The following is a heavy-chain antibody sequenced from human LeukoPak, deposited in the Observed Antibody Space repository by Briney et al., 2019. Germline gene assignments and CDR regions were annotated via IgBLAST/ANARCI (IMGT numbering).Heavy chain of an antibody. J-gene: IGHJ4*02. Sequence: SENLSLTPAVLSGAFHGFHWRRIPPPPGKGLEWIGEINHSGNTNYNPSLKSRVTISVDTSKNQFSLNLSSVTAADTAVYYCSRGLSDVYWGQGTLVTVSS. CDR1: SGAFHGFH. V-gene: IGHV4-34*01. CDR3: SRGLSDVY. CDR2: INHSGNT.